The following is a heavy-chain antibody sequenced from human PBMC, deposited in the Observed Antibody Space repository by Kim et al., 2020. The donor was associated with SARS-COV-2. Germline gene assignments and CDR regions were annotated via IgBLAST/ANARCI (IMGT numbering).Heavy chain of an antibody. CDR3: ARPPRGFLAYYYMDV. Sequence: DSVKGRFTLSRDNAKKSLYLQMNSLRAEDTAVYYCARPPRGFLAYYYMDVWGKGTTVTVSS. D-gene: IGHD3-10*01. V-gene: IGHV3-7*01. J-gene: IGHJ6*03.